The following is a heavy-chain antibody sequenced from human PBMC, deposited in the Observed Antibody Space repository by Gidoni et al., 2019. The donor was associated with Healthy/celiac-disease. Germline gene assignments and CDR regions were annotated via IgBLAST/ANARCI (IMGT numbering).Heavy chain of an antibody. Sequence: QLQLQESCPGLVKPSETLSLTCTVSGGSISSSSYYWGWIRQPPGKGLEWIGSIYYSGSTYYNPSLKSRVTISVDTSKNQFSLKLSSVTAADTAVYYCARWVDTAMGAQYYFDYWGQGTLVTVSS. D-gene: IGHD5-18*01. CDR3: ARWVDTAMGAQYYFDY. CDR1: GGSISSSSYY. CDR2: IYYSGST. V-gene: IGHV4-39*07. J-gene: IGHJ4*02.